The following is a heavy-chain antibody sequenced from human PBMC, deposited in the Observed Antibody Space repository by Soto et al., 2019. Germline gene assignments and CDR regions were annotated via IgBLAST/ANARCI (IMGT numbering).Heavy chain of an antibody. CDR2: ISPLKGRT. J-gene: IGHJ1*01. Sequence: QVQLVQSGPDLKRPGASMKVSCKASGYTFTSYGISWVRQAPGQGLEWMAWISPLKGRTQYSQKAQGRVTLSTDTSSNTAYMEITTLRVDGTAVYYCAMDYGDRPEYFKHWGQGTLVTVS. CDR1: GYTFTSYG. CDR3: AMDYGDRPEYFKH. D-gene: IGHD4-17*01. V-gene: IGHV1-18*04.